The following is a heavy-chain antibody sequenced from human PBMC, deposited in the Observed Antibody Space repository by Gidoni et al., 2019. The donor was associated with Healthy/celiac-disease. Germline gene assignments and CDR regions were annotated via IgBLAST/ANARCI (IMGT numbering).Heavy chain of an antibody. J-gene: IGHJ4*02. CDR1: GVSISSSSDY. V-gene: IGHV4-39*01. CDR2: IYYSGST. D-gene: IGHD1-1*01. Sequence: QLQLQESGPGLVKPSETLSPTCTATGVSISSSSDYWGWIRQPPGKGLEWIGSIYYSGSTYYNPSLKSRVTISVDTSKNQFSLKLSSVTAADTAVYYCARHAGGLEFDYWGQGTLVTVSS. CDR3: ARHAGGLEFDY.